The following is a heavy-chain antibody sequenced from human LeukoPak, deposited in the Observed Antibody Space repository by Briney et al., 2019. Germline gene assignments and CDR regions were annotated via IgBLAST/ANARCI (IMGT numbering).Heavy chain of an antibody. V-gene: IGHV3-74*01. Sequence: PGGSLRLSCAASGFSLSDHWMYWVRQGPGRGLVWLSRIKYDGSYTSYADSVKGRFTVSRDNAKNTLYLQTNCLRAEDTAVYYCARDSSSVPEYWGQGTPVTVSS. CDR1: GFSLSDHW. CDR3: ARDSSSVPEY. J-gene: IGHJ4*02. D-gene: IGHD2-2*01. CDR2: IKYDGSYT.